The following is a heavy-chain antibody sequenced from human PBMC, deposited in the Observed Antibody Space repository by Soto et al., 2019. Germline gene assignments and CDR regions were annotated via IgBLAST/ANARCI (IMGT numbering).Heavy chain of an antibody. Sequence: EVQLVESGGGLVKPGGSLRISCAASGFAFSSYTMNWVRQAPGKGLEWVSSISSSSSDIDYADSVKGRFTISRDNAKKALYLQMISLRAGDTAVYYCARDALLPLDPHPPYYFALWGQGTLVTVSS. CDR3: ARDALLPLDPHPPYYFAL. J-gene: IGHJ4*02. CDR1: GFAFSSYT. V-gene: IGHV3-21*01. CDR2: ISSSSSDI. D-gene: IGHD3-3*01.